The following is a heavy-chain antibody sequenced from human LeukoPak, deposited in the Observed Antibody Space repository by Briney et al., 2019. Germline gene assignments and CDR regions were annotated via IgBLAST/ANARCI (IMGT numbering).Heavy chain of an antibody. Sequence: GRSLRLSCAASGFTFTSYAMYWVRQAPGKGLEWVAVISYDESNKYYADSVKGRFTVSRDNSRNTLYLQMDSLRPEDTAVYYCARDTYSSLEYWGQGTLVTVS. J-gene: IGHJ4*02. CDR1: GFTFTSYA. D-gene: IGHD6-13*01. V-gene: IGHV3-30-3*01. CDR3: ARDTYSSLEY. CDR2: ISYDESNK.